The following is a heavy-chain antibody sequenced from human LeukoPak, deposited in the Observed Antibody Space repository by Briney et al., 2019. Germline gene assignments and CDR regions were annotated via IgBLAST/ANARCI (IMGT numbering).Heavy chain of an antibody. V-gene: IGHV3-21*01. D-gene: IGHD2-15*01. Sequence: GGSLRLSCAASGFTFSSYSMNWVRQAPGKALEWVSSISSSSSYIYYADSVKGRFTISRDNAKNSLYLQMNSLRAEDTAVYYCARGDLGYCSGGSCYSPDYWAREPWSPSPQ. J-gene: IGHJ4*02. CDR3: ARGDLGYCSGGSCYSPDY. CDR2: ISSSSSYI. CDR1: GFTFSSYS.